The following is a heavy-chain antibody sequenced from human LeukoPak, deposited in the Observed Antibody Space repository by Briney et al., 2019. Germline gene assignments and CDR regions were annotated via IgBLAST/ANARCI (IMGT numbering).Heavy chain of an antibody. D-gene: IGHD4-11*01. J-gene: IGHJ5*02. CDR3: ARVPGATTVTTDNWFDP. V-gene: IGHV1-69*05. Sequence: SVKVSCKASGGTFSSYAISWVRQAPGQGLEWMGGIIPIFGTASYAQKFQGRVTITTDESTSTAYMELSSLRSEDTAVYYCARVPGATTVTTDNWFDPWGQGTLVSVSS. CDR1: GGTFSSYA. CDR2: IIPIFGTA.